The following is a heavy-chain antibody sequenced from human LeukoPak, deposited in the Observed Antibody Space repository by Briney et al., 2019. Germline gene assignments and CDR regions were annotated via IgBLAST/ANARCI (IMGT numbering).Heavy chain of an antibody. CDR2: IYYSGST. J-gene: IGHJ4*02. CDR3: AREPRTTVTTDY. Sequence: SETLPLTCTVSGGSISSGDYYWSWIRQPPGKGLEWIGYIYYSGSTYYNPSLKSRVTISVDTSKNQFSLKLSSVTAADTAVYYCAREPRTTVTTDYWGQGTLVTVSS. D-gene: IGHD4-17*01. CDR1: GGSISSGDYY. V-gene: IGHV4-30-4*01.